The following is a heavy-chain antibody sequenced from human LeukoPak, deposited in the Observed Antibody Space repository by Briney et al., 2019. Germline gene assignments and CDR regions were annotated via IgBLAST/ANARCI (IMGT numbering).Heavy chain of an antibody. Sequence: GGSLRLSCAASGFTFSSYSMNWVRQAPGKGLEWVSSISSSRSYIYYADSVKGRFTISRDNSKNTLYLQMNSLRVEDTAVYYCARVRGAREDAFDIWGQGTMVTVSS. CDR1: GFTFSSYS. CDR2: ISSSRSYI. V-gene: IGHV3-21*04. CDR3: ARVRGAREDAFDI. J-gene: IGHJ3*02.